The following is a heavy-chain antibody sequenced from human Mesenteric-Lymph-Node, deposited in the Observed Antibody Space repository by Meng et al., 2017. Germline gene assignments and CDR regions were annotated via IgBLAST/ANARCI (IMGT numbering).Heavy chain of an antibody. D-gene: IGHD2-21*01. V-gene: IGHV3-53*01. CDR2: IYSGGST. CDR3: AKDLVLVWLDDY. Sequence: GGSLRLSCAASGFTVSRNYMSWVRQAPGKGLEWVSVIYSGGSTYYADSVKGRFTISRDNSKNTLYLQMNSLRAEDTAVYYCAKDLVLVWLDDYWGQGTLVTVSS. CDR1: GFTVSRNY. J-gene: IGHJ4*02.